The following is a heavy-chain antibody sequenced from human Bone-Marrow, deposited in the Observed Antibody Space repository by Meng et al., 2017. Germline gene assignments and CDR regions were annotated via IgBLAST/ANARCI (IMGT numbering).Heavy chain of an antibody. J-gene: IGHJ4*02. V-gene: IGHV3-30*04. CDR1: GFTFSSYA. CDR3: ARVVWGY. D-gene: IGHD1-26*01. CDR2: ISYDGSNK. Sequence: GQLVGAGGGVVQPGGSLRLSCAASGFTFSSYAMHWVRQAPGKGLEWVAVISYDGSNKYYADSVKGRFTISRDNSKNTLYLQMNSLRAEDTAVYYCARVVWGYWGQGTLVTVSS.